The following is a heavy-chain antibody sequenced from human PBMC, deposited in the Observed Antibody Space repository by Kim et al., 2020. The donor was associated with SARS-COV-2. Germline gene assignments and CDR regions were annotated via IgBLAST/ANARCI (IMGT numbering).Heavy chain of an antibody. V-gene: IGHV3-15*01. D-gene: IGHD2-21*01. J-gene: IGHJ4*02. CDR2: GTT. CDR3: TTEMGERYY. Sequence: GTTHYAAPVKGRFTISRDDSKNTLYLQMNSLKTEDTAVYYCTTEMGERYYWGQGTLVTVSS.